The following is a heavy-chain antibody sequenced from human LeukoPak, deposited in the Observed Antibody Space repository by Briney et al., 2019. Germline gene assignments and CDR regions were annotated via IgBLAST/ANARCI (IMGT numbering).Heavy chain of an antibody. CDR3: GGATSSSAPYYYYGMDV. V-gene: IGHV5-51*01. CDR2: IYPGDSDT. CDR1: GYSFTSYW. D-gene: IGHD3-10*01. Sequence: GESLKISCKGSGYSFTSYWIGWVRQMPGKGLEWMGIIYPGDSDTRYSPSFQGQVTISADKSIGTAYLQWSSLKASDTAMYYCGGATSSSAPYYYYGMDVWGQGTTVTVSS. J-gene: IGHJ6*02.